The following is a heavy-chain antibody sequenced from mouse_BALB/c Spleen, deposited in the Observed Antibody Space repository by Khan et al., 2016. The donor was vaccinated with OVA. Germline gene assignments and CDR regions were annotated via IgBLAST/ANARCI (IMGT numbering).Heavy chain of an antibody. CDR2: IYPGTDNT. Sequence: VQLQQSGAELVRPGASVKLSGKTSGYIFTSYWIHWVKQRSGQGLEWIARIYPGTDNTYYTEKVKDRATLTADKSSSTAYMQLSSLKSEDSAVYCCAREEALYYFDYWGQGTTLTVSS. V-gene: IGHV1S132*01. J-gene: IGHJ2*01. CDR3: AREEALYYFDY. D-gene: IGHD6-1*01. CDR1: GYIFTSYW.